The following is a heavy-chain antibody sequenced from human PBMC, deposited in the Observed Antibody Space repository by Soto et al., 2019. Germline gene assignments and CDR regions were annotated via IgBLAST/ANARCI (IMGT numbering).Heavy chain of an antibody. V-gene: IGHV4-59*01. CDR3: ARSPQLERRGPFAY. J-gene: IGHJ4*02. D-gene: IGHD1-1*01. Sequence: PSETLSLTCTVSRGSILSYYWSWIRQPPGKGLEWIAYVYYGGSPNYNPSLKGRVTISVDASKNQFSLRLSSVTAADTAVYYCARSPQLERRGPFAYWGQGTLVTVSS. CDR1: RGSILSYY. CDR2: VYYGGSP.